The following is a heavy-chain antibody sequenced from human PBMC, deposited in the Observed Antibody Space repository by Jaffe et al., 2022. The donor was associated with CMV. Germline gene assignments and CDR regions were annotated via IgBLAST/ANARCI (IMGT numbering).Heavy chain of an antibody. CDR3: ARPLEQLWLRGAFDI. CDR2: IYYSGST. V-gene: IGHV4-39*01. CDR1: GGSISSSSYY. D-gene: IGHD5-18*01. J-gene: IGHJ3*02. Sequence: QLQLQESGPGLVKPSETLSLTCTVSGGSISSSSYYWGWIRQPPGKGLEWIGSIYYSGSTYYNPSLKSRVTISVDTSKNQFSLKLSSVTAADTAVYYCARPLEQLWLRGAFDIWGQGTMVTVSS.